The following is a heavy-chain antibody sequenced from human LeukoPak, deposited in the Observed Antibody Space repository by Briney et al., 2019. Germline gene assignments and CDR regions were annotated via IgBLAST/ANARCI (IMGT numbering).Heavy chain of an antibody. D-gene: IGHD1-26*01. J-gene: IGHJ4*02. CDR3: AKGKSFIVGATSGV. CDR1: GFTFSSYA. V-gene: IGHV3-23*01. Sequence: GGSLRLSCAASGFTFSSYAMHWVRQAPGKGLEWVSAISVSDGSTYYADSVKGRFTISRDNSKNTLYLQMNSLRAEDTAVYYCAKGKSFIVGATSGVWGQGTLVTVSS. CDR2: ISVSDGST.